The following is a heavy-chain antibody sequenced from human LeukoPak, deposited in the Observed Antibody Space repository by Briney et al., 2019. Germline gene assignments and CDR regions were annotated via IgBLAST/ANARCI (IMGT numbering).Heavy chain of an antibody. D-gene: IGHD3-10*01. Sequence: GVLRLSCAASGFTFSSYAMSWVRQAPGKGLEWVSVIYSGGSTYYADSVKGRFTISRDNSKNTLYLQMNSLRAEDTAVYYCARCGRGVAYGMDVWGQGTTVTVSS. J-gene: IGHJ6*02. CDR3: ARCGRGVAYGMDV. CDR2: IYSGGST. CDR1: GFTFSSYA. V-gene: IGHV3-53*01.